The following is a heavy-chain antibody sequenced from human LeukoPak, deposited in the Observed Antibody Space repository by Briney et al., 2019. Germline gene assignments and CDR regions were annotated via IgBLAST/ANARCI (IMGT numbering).Heavy chain of an antibody. D-gene: IGHD6-19*01. Sequence: GSLTLSCAASGFTFSSYGMHWVRQAPGKGLEWVAVISYDETNKYHADSVRGRFTISRDNSKNTLYLQMNSLRGEDTAVYYCAKDRDSGWYSGDTDYWGQGTLVSVSS. J-gene: IGHJ4*02. V-gene: IGHV3-30*18. CDR3: AKDRDSGWYSGDTDY. CDR2: ISYDETNK. CDR1: GFTFSSYG.